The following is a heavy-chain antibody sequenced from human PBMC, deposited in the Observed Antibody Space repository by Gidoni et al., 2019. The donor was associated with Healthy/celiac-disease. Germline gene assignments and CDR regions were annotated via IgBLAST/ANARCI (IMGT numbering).Heavy chain of an antibody. V-gene: IGHV3-23*01. D-gene: IGHD3-10*01. J-gene: IGHJ4*02. Sequence: EVQLLESGGGLVQPGGSLRLSCAASGFTFSSYAMSWVRQAPGKGLEWVSAISGSGGSTYYADSVKGRFTISRDNSKNTLYLQMNSLRAEDTAVYYCAKDREGVLLWFGELFSGFDYWGQGTLVTVSS. CDR1: GFTFSSYA. CDR3: AKDREGVLLWFGELFSGFDY. CDR2: ISGSGGST.